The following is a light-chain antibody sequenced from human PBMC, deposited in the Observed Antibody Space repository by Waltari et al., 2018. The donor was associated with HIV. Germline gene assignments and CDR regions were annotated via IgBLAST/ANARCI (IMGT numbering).Light chain of an antibody. J-gene: IGLJ2*01. CDR2: GNS. CDR1: SSNIGAGYD. Sequence: QSVLTQPPSVFGAPGQRVTISCTGSSSNIGAGYDVHWYQQLPGTAPKLLIYGNSNRPSGVPDRFSGSKSGTSASLAITGLQAEDEADYYCQSYDSSLSGSVFGGGTKLTVL. CDR3: QSYDSSLSGSV. V-gene: IGLV1-40*01.